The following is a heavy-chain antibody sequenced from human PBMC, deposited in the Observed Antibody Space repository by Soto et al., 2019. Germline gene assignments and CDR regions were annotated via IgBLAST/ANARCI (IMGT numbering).Heavy chain of an antibody. CDR1: GYTFTSYG. CDR3: ARDRVVRGSFYYYYGMDV. D-gene: IGHD3-10*01. Sequence: SVKVSCKASGYTFTSYGISWLRQAPGQGLEWMGWISAYNGNTNYAQKLQGRVTMTTDTSTSTAYMELRSLRSDDTAVYYCARDRVVRGSFYYYYGMDVWGQGTTVTVSS. J-gene: IGHJ6*02. CDR2: ISAYNGNT. V-gene: IGHV1-18*04.